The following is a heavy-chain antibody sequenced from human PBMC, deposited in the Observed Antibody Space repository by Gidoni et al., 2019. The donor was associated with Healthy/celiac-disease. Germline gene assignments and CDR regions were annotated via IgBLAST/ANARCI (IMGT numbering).Heavy chain of an antibody. D-gene: IGHD5-18*01. V-gene: IGHV3-48*02. CDR2: ISSSSSTI. Sequence: EVQLVESGGGLVQPGGSLRLSCAASGFTSRSYSLNWVRQAPGKGLEWVSYISSSSSTIYYADSVKGRFTISRDNAKNSLYLQMNSLRDEDTAVYYCARELDTAMVTNYGVAFDIWGQGTMVTVSS. CDR1: GFTSRSYS. J-gene: IGHJ3*02. CDR3: ARELDTAMVTNYGVAFDI.